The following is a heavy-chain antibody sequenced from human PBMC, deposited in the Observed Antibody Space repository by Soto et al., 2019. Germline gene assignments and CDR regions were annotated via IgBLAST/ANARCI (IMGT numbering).Heavy chain of an antibody. CDR2: MSPNSGNT. Sequence: PGPSVKVSCKTSGYTFTNDDINWVRQAAGQGLEWIGWMSPNSGNTGYAQKFQGRVTLTRDTSISTAYMELSSLRSEDTAVYYCARGMSDGFGEVSWGQGTLVTVSS. J-gene: IGHJ5*02. V-gene: IGHV1-8*02. CDR1: GYTFTNDD. D-gene: IGHD3-10*01. CDR3: ARGMSDGFGEVS.